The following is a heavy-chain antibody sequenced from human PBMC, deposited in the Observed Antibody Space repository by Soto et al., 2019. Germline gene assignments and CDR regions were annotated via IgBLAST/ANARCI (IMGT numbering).Heavy chain of an antibody. D-gene: IGHD3-3*01. CDR1: GFTVSSNY. CDR3: AKRGEYDFWSGYLRDYYFDS. CDR2: ISGSGGST. V-gene: IGHV3-23*01. J-gene: IGHJ4*02. Sequence: GGSLRLSCAASGFTVSSNYMTWVRQAPGKGLEWVSAISGSGGSTYYADSVKGRFTISRDNSKNTLYLQMNSLRAEDTAVYYCAKRGEYDFWSGYLRDYYFDSWGQGTLVPVSS.